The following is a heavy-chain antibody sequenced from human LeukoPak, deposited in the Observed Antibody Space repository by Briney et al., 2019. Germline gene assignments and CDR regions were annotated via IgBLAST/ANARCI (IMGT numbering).Heavy chain of an antibody. CDR1: GYTFTGYY. CDR2: INPNSGGT. J-gene: IGHJ4*02. D-gene: IGHD3-9*01. V-gene: IGHV1-2*02. CDR3: ARGLHYDILTGYSIGFGY. Sequence: ASVKVSCKASGYTFTGYYMHWVRQAPGQGLEWMGWINPNSGGTNYAQKFQGRVTMTRDTSISTAYMELSRLRSDDTAVYYWARGLHYDILTGYSIGFGYWGQGTLVTVSS.